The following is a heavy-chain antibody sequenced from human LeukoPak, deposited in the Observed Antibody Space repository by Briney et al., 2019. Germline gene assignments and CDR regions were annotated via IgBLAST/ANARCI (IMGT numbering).Heavy chain of an antibody. CDR2: INPSGNMA. Sequence: AASVKVSCKSSGYTFTRHYMHWVRQAPGQGLEWMGLINPSGNMAWSAQKFQGRVTLTRDMSTTTDYMELSSLRSEDTAVYYCARDNSLEDMAWWFDPWGQGTLVIVSS. J-gene: IGHJ5*02. D-gene: IGHD5-24*01. V-gene: IGHV1-46*01. CDR3: ARDNSLEDMAWWFDP. CDR1: GYTFTRHY.